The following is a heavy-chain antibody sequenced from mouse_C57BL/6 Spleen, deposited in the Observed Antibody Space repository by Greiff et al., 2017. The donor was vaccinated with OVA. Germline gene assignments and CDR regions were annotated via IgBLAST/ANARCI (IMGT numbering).Heavy chain of an antibody. CDR3: AREAAQAPFDY. V-gene: IGHV1-52*01. CDR2: IDPSDSET. Sequence: QVQLQQPGAELVRPGSSVKLSCKASGYTFTSYWMHWVKQRPIQGLEWIGNIDPSDSETHYNQKFKDKATLTVDKSSSTAYMQLSSLTSEDSAVYYCAREAAQAPFDYWGQGTTRTVSS. J-gene: IGHJ2*01. D-gene: IGHD3-2*02. CDR1: GYTFTSYW.